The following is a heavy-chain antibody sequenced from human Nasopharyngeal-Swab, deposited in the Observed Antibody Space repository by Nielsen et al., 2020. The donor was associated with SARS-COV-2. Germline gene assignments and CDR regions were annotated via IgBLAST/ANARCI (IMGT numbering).Heavy chain of an antibody. V-gene: IGHV3-74*01. CDR2: IHIDGSST. CDR3: ARVDSASHRQIRYYNYYYMDV. J-gene: IGHJ6*03. Sequence: GESLKISCAASGFAFSDYSMDWVRQAPGKGLVWVSRIHIDGSSTSYGDSVKGRFTISRDDAKNTLYLQMNSLRTEDTAVYYCARVDSASHRQIRYYNYYYMDVWGKGTTVTVSS. D-gene: IGHD1-26*01. CDR1: GFAFSDYS.